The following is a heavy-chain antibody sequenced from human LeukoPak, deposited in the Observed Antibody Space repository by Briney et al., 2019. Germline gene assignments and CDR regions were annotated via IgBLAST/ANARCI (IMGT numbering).Heavy chain of an antibody. CDR3: ARGGYYDSSGSFDY. CDR2: ISTNGGST. CDR1: GFTFSNYA. V-gene: IGHV3-64*01. D-gene: IGHD3-22*01. J-gene: IGHJ4*02. Sequence: PGGSLRLSCAASGFTFSNYAMYWVRQAPGRGLEYVSAISTNGGSTDYANSVKGRLTISRDNSDNRVFLQMGTLRAEDMAVYYCARGGYYDSSGSFDYWGQGILVTVSS.